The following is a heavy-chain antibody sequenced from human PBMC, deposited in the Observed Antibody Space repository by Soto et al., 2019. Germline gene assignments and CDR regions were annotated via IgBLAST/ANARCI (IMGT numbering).Heavy chain of an antibody. V-gene: IGHV4-31*03. Sequence: QVQLQESGPGLVKPSQTLSLTCTVSGGSISSGGYYWSWIRQHPGKGLEWIGYIYYSGSTYYNPSLKSRVTISVDTSKNQCSLKLSSVTAADTAVYYCARASLGGSSWYGYYYYYGMDVWGQGTTVTVSS. CDR1: GGSISSGGYY. J-gene: IGHJ6*02. D-gene: IGHD6-13*01. CDR2: IYYSGST. CDR3: ARASLGGSSWYGYYYYYGMDV.